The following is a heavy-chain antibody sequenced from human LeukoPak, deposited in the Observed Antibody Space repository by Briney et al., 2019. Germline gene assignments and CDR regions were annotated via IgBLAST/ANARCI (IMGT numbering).Heavy chain of an antibody. J-gene: IGHJ4*02. CDR2: IYYSGST. D-gene: IGHD3-3*01. CDR3: ARLILLGDFWSGPYFYY. CDR1: GGSISSSSYY. V-gene: IGHV4-39*01. Sequence: SETLSLTCTVSGGSISSSSYYWGWLRQPPGKGLEWFGSIYYSGSTYYNPSLKSRVTISVDTSKNQFSLKLSSVTAADTAVYYCARLILLGDFWSGPYFYYWGQGTLVTVSS.